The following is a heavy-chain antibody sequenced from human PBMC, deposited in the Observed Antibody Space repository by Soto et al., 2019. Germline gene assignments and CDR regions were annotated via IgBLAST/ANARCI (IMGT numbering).Heavy chain of an antibody. D-gene: IGHD3-10*01. CDR3: ARQTNYGSGSYYNVSPWFDP. CDR1: GGSISSGGYY. Sequence: SETLSLTCTVSGGSISSGGYYWSWIRQHPGKGLEWIGYIYYSGSTYYNPSLKSRVTISVDTSKNQFSLKLSSVTAADTAVYYCARQTNYGSGSYYNVSPWFDPWGQGTLVTVSS. CDR2: IYYSGST. V-gene: IGHV4-31*03. J-gene: IGHJ5*02.